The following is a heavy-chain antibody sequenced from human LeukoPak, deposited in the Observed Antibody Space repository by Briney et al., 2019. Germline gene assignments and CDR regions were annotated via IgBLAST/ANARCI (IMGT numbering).Heavy chain of an antibody. V-gene: IGHV6-1*01. Sequence: SQTLSLTCAISGDSVSSNSAAWNWIRQSPSRGLEWLGRTYYRSKWSSDYALSVKGRITINSDTSKNQFSLHLNSVTPEDTALYFCARGRGRPLDYWGRGTLVTVSS. D-gene: IGHD6-25*01. CDR3: ARGRGRPLDY. J-gene: IGHJ4*02. CDR2: TYYRSKWSS. CDR1: GDSVSSNSAA.